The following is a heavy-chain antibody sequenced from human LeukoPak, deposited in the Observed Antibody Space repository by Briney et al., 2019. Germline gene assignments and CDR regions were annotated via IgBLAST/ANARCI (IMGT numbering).Heavy chain of an antibody. D-gene: IGHD5-18*01. J-gene: IGHJ4*02. CDR1: GFSFSDYN. V-gene: IGHV3-48*01. CDR2: ISSSSSTT. Sequence: GGSLRLSCAASGFSFSDYNMNWVRQAPGKGLEWVAYISSSSSTTHYADSVTGRFSISRDNAKSSLYLQMNSLRAEDTAVYYCARHLSGVTGYTYGRGIDYWGQGTLVTVSS. CDR3: ARHLSGVTGYTYGRGIDY.